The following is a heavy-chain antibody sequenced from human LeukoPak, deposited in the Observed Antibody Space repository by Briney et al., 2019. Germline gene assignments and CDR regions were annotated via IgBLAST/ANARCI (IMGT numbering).Heavy chain of an antibody. J-gene: IGHJ4*02. CDR3: ATTGDYFYFDY. CDR1: GGTFSSYA. CDR2: IIPIFGTA. D-gene: IGHD2/OR15-2a*01. V-gene: IGHV1-69*13. Sequence: ASVKVSCKASGGTFSSYAISWVRQAPGQGLEWMGGIIPIFGTANYAQKFQGRVTITADESTSTAYMELSGLRSENTAVYYCATTGDYFYFDYWGQGTLVTVSS.